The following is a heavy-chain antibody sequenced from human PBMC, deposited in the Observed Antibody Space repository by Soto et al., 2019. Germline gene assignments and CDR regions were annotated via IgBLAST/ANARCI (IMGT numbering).Heavy chain of an antibody. CDR2: IYYSGST. CDR1: GGSISSGGYY. V-gene: IGHV4-31*03. CDR3: ARSGTTIFGVVRKYYYYYYGMDV. D-gene: IGHD3-3*01. Sequence: SETLSLTCTVSGGSISSGGYYWSWIRQHPGKGLEWIGYIYYSGSTYYNPSLKSRVTISVDTSKNQFSLKLSSVTAADTAVYYCARSGTTIFGVVRKYYYYYYGMDVWGQGTTVTVSS. J-gene: IGHJ6*02.